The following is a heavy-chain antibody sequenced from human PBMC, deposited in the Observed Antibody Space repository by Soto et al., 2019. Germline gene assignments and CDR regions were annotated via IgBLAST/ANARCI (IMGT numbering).Heavy chain of an antibody. D-gene: IGHD5-18*01. Sequence: ASVKVSCKASGYTFTSYYIHWVRQAPGQGLEWMGIFNPTGDTASYAQKLQGRVTMTRDTSTGTAYMELGSLRSEDTAVYYCARGGRIVDTGIGYYYYHAMEVWGQGTTVTVSS. J-gene: IGHJ6*02. V-gene: IGHV1-46*01. CDR1: GYTFTSYY. CDR2: FNPTGDTA. CDR3: ARGGRIVDTGIGYYYYHAMEV.